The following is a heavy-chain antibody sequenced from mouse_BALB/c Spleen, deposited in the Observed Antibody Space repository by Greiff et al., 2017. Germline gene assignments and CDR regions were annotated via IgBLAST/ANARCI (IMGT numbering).Heavy chain of an antibody. J-gene: IGHJ4*01. D-gene: IGHD1-2*01. CDR2: ISYSGST. CDR1: GYSITSDYA. Sequence: DVHLVESGPGLVKPSQSLSLTCTVTGYSITSDYAWNWIRQFPGNKLEWMGYISYSGSTSYNPSLKSRISITRDTSKNQFFLQLNSVTTEDTATYYCARGRTATPMDYWGQGTSVTVSS. CDR3: ARGRTATPMDY. V-gene: IGHV3-2*02.